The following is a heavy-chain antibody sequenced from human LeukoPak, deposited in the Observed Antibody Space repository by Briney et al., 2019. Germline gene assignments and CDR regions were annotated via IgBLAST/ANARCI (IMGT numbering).Heavy chain of an antibody. Sequence: GGSLRLSCAASGFTFSNAWMSWVRQAPGKGLEWVSAISGSGGSTYYADSVKGRFTISRDNSKNTLYLQMNSLRAEDTAVYYCAKVKKCSSTSCYTEFDYWGQGTLVTVSS. CDR3: AKVKKCSSTSCYTEFDY. V-gene: IGHV3-23*01. J-gene: IGHJ4*02. D-gene: IGHD2-2*02. CDR2: ISGSGGST. CDR1: GFTFSNAW.